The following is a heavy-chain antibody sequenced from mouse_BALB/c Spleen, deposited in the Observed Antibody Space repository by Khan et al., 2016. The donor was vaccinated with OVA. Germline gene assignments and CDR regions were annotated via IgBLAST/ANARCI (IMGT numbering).Heavy chain of an antibody. CDR2: ISPESGTP. CDR3: AIENYYGSIHYAMDY. D-gene: IGHD1-1*01. CDR1: GYTFTSYW. J-gene: IGHJ4*01. V-gene: IGHV1S41*01. Sequence: DLVKPGASVKLSCKAPGYTFTSYWINWIKPRPGQGLEWIGRISPESGTPYYNEMFKGKATLTVDTSSSTAYIQISSLSSEYSAVYFCAIENYYGSIHYAMDYWGQGTSVTASS.